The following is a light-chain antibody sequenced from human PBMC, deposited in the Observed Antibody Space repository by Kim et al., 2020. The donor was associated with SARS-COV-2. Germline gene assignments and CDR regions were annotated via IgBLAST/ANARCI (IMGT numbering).Light chain of an antibody. CDR3: QTFDNSLDAWV. Sequence: QPVLTQPPSVSGAPGQRVTISCSGTSSNIGSGYDVHWYQQLPRTAPKLLIYADTTRPSGVPDRFSGSTSGTSASLAITGLQPEDEADYFCQTFDNSLDAWVFGGGTQLTVL. V-gene: IGLV1-40*01. J-gene: IGLJ3*02. CDR2: ADT. CDR1: SSNIGSGYD.